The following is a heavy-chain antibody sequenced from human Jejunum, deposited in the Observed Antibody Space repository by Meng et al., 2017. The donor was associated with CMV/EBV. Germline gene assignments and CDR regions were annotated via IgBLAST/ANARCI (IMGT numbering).Heavy chain of an antibody. Sequence: LSCAASGLTFSNYAMSWVRLAPEKGLEWVSYISPSSGTIYYADSVKGRFTVSRDNAKHSAYLQMNNLRVDDTAVYYCARGAPYDSSSDWGQGTLVTVSS. D-gene: IGHD6-6*01. J-gene: IGHJ4*02. CDR3: ARGAPYDSSSD. CDR1: GLTFSNYA. CDR2: ISPSSGTI. V-gene: IGHV3-11*01.